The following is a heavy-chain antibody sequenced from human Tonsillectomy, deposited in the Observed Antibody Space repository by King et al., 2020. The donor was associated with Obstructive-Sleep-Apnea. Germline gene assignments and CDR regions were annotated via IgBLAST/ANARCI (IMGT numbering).Heavy chain of an antibody. V-gene: IGHV4-59*11. CDR1: GGSMTDHP. J-gene: IGHJ4*02. CDR3: GRDNYGSIDY. D-gene: IGHD3-10*01. CDR2: MSHSGTA. Sequence: QLQESGPGLVKPSETLSLTCSVSGGSMTDHPWSWIRQPPGKGLEWVGYMSHSGTANYNPSLRSRLTISIDTSKNQFSLKLSSVTAADTAVYYCGRDNYGSIDYWGQGRLVTVSS.